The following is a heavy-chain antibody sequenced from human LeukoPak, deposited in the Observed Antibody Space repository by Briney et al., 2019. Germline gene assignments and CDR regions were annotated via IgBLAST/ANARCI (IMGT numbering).Heavy chain of an antibody. V-gene: IGHV4-34*01. J-gene: IGHJ5*02. Sequence: SETLSLTCAVYGRSFSGYYWSWIRQPPGKGLEWIGEINHSGSTNYNPSLKSRVTISVDTSKNQFSLKLSSVTAADTAVYYCAREWLLLPWFDPWGQGTLVTVSS. CDR3: AREWLLLPWFDP. D-gene: IGHD3-22*01. CDR2: INHSGST. CDR1: GRSFSGYY.